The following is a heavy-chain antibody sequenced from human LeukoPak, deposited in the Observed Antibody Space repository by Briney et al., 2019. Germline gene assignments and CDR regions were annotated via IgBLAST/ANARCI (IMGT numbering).Heavy chain of an antibody. CDR1: GDSISSYY. Sequence: SETLSLTCTVSGDSISSYYWSWIRQTPGKGLEWIGYVYHSRSTNYNPSLKSRVTISVDTSRNQFSLKLSSVPAADTAVYYCARVADQNWYFDLWGRGTLVTVSS. J-gene: IGHJ2*01. CDR3: ARVADQNWYFDL. V-gene: IGHV4-59*01. CDR2: VYHSRST.